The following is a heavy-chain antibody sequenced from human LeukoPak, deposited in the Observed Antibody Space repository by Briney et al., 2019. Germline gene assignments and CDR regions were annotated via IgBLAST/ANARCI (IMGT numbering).Heavy chain of an antibody. D-gene: IGHD3-22*01. CDR2: IYPGDSDT. CDR1: GYSFTSYW. Sequence: GESLQISCKGSGYSFTSYWIGWVRQMPGKGLEWMGIIYPGDSDTRYSPSFQGQVTISADKSISTAYLQWSSLKASDTAMYYCARVYYDSSGYLGAFDIWGQGTMVTVSS. J-gene: IGHJ3*02. V-gene: IGHV5-51*01. CDR3: ARVYYDSSGYLGAFDI.